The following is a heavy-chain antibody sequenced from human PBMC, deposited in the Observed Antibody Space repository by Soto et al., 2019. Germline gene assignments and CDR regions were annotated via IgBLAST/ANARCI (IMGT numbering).Heavy chain of an antibody. Sequence: PSETLSLTCTVSGVSISSDYWSWIRQPPGKGLEWIGYIFYSGSTNYNPSLKSRVTMSVDTSKNQFSLKLTSVNTADTAIYYCTRGGDPYKTGHWGQGTLVTVSS. CDR1: GVSISSDY. CDR2: IFYSGST. V-gene: IGHV4-59*01. D-gene: IGHD2-21*01. CDR3: TRGGDPYKTGH. J-gene: IGHJ4*02.